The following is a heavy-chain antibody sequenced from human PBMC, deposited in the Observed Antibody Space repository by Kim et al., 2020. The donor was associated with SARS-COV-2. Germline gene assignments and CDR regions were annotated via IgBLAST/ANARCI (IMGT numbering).Heavy chain of an antibody. CDR2: ISGGAVNK. CDR1: GFTFDTYA. CDR3: AKMVIMDGYNYFYYYAMDV. D-gene: IGHD2-21*01. Sequence: GGSLRLSCVGSGFTFDTYAMSWVRHAPGKGLGWVSVISGGAVNKFYADSVRGRFTISRDNSKNTLFLQMNSLRDEDTALYYCAKMVIMDGYNYFYYYAMDVWGQGTTVTVSS. V-gene: IGHV3-23*01. J-gene: IGHJ6*02.